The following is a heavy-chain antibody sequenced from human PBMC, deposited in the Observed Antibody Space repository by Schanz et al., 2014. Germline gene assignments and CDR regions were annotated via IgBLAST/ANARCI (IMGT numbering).Heavy chain of an antibody. CDR1: GFTFSTYA. CDR2: ISIRGGNT. Sequence: EVQLVESGGGLVQPGGSLRLSCAASGFTFSTYAMTWVRQAPGKGLEWVSSISIRGGNTYYTDSVKGRFTISRDNSKNTLYLRMNSLRAEDTAVYFCARDGGRDGYNLAFDVWGQGTLVTVSS. J-gene: IGHJ3*01. V-gene: IGHV3-23*04. CDR3: ARDGGRDGYNLAFDV. D-gene: IGHD5-12*01.